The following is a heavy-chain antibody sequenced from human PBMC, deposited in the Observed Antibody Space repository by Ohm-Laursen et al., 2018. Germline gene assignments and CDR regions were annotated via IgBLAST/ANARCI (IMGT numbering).Heavy chain of an antibody. CDR3: ARVNSWGTYYYYSMDV. V-gene: IGHV4-59*12. Sequence: TLSLTCTVSGGSISSYYWSWIRQPPGKGLEWIGYIYYRGSPNYDPSLKSRVTMSIDTSKNQFSLKLTSVTAADTAVYYCARVNSWGTYYYYSMDVWGHGTTVTVSS. CDR1: GGSISSYY. CDR2: IYYRGSP. J-gene: IGHJ6*02. D-gene: IGHD7-27*01.